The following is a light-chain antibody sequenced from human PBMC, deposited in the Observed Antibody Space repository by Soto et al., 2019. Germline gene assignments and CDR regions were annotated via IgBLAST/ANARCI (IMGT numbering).Light chain of an antibody. V-gene: IGLV2-14*03. CDR2: DVS. Sequence: QSALTQPASVSGSPGQSITISCTGTSRDVGAYDFVSWYQQHPGKAPKLMIYDVSNRPSGVSTRFSGSKSGNTASLIISGLQAEDEADYYCGSYTISSSRVFGTGTKVTVL. J-gene: IGLJ1*01. CDR1: SRDVGAYDF. CDR3: GSYTISSSRV.